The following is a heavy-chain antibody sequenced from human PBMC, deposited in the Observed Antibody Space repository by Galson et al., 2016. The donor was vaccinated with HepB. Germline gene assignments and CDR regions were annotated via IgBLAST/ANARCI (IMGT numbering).Heavy chain of an antibody. CDR1: GYSFTSYW. V-gene: IGHV5-51*01. Sequence: QSGAEVTKPGESLKISCKGSGYSFTSYWIGWVRQMPGKGLEWMGIIYPGDSATRYSPSFQGQVTISADKSISTAYLQWSSLKASDTALYYCARFVGPGGAVAMVLGKYYYFDYMDVWGQGTTVTVSS. CDR3: ARFVGPGGAVAMVLGKYYYFDYMDV. CDR2: IYPGDSAT. D-gene: IGHD3-10*01. J-gene: IGHJ6*02.